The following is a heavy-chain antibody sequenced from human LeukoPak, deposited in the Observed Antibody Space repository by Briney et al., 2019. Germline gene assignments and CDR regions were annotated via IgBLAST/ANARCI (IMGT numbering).Heavy chain of an antibody. D-gene: IGHD2-15*01. CDR1: VDSITSSY. CDR2: IYNSGSTSYHSGST. Sequence: SETLSLTCTVSVDSITSSYWSWIRQPPGKGLEWIGCIYNSGSTSYHSGSTNYNPPLKSRVAISVDTSKNKFSLKLRSVTAADTAVYYCARGYCSGGSCYDAFDIWGQGTMVTVSS. J-gene: IGHJ3*02. V-gene: IGHV4-59*01. CDR3: ARGYCSGGSCYDAFDI.